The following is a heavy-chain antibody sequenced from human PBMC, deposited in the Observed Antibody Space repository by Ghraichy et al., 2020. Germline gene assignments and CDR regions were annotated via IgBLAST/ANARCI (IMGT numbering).Heavy chain of an antibody. J-gene: IGHJ2*01. Sequence: GGSLRLSCAASGFTFSTYWMHWVRQAPGKGLVWVSRVNSDGSTINYADSVKGRFTISRDNAKNTLYLQVNSLRDEDTAVYYCARGALAGRRRRCFDLWGRGTLVTVSS. CDR1: GFTFSTYW. D-gene: IGHD6-19*01. CDR2: VNSDGSTI. V-gene: IGHV3-74*01. CDR3: ARGALAGRRRRCFDL.